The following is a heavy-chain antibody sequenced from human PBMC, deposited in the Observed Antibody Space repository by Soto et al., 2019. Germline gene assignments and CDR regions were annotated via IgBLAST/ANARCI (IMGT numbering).Heavy chain of an antibody. CDR3: ARDQRRWLQLGAFDI. Sequence: ASVKVSCKASGYTFTSYGISWVRQAPGQGLEWMGWISAYNGNTNYAQKLQGRVTMTTDTSTSTAYMELRSLRSDDTAVYYCARDQRRWLQLGAFDIWGQGTMVTVSS. CDR1: GYTFTSYG. J-gene: IGHJ3*02. CDR2: ISAYNGNT. D-gene: IGHD5-12*01. V-gene: IGHV1-18*01.